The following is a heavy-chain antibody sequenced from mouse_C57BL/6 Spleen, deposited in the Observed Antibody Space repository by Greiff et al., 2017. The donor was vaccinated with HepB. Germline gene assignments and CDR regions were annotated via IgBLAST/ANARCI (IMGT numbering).Heavy chain of an antibody. V-gene: IGHV1-42*01. J-gene: IGHJ4*01. CDR2: INPSTGGT. CDR3: ARTTVVATPHYYAMDY. Sequence: VQLKQSGPELVKPGASVKISCKASGYSFTGYYMNWVKQSPEKRLEWLGEINPSTGGTTYNQKFKAKATLTVDKSSSTAYMQLKSLTSEDAAVYYCARTTVVATPHYYAMDYWGQGTSVTVSS. CDR1: GYSFTGYY. D-gene: IGHD1-1*01.